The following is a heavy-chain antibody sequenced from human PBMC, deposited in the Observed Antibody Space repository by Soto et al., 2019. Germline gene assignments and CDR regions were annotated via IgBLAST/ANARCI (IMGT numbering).Heavy chain of an antibody. CDR3: ARCIAAAGPIDY. CDR2: IYHSGST. Sequence: QVQLQESGPGLVKPSGTLSLTCAVSGGSISSSNWWSWVRQPPGKGLEWIGEIYHSGSTNYNPSLRSPXXIXVAXSKNQFSLKLTSVTAADPAVYYCARCIAAAGPIDYWGQGTLVTVSS. CDR1: GGSISSSNW. V-gene: IGHV4-4*02. J-gene: IGHJ4*02. D-gene: IGHD6-13*01.